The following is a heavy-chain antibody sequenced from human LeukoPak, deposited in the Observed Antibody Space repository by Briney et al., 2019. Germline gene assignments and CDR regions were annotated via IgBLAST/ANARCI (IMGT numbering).Heavy chain of an antibody. V-gene: IGHV4-4*02. D-gene: IGHD6-19*01. CDR1: GGSISSSNW. CDR3: ARDGRCSSGGDAFDI. CDR2: IYHSGST. J-gene: IGHJ3*02. Sequence: SETLSLTCAVSGGSISSSNWWSWVRQPPGKGLEWIGEIYHSGSTNYNPSLKSRVTISVDKSKNQFSLKLSSVTAADTAVYYCARDGRCSSGGDAFDIWGQGTMVTVSS.